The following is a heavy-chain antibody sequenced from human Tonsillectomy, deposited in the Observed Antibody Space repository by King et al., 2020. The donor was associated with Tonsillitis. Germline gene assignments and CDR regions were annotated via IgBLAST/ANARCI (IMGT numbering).Heavy chain of an antibody. CDR2: ISYDGSNK. D-gene: IGHD3-10*01. CDR1: GFTFSSFG. CDR3: ATLWFGSGDADY. V-gene: IGHV3-30*03. Sequence: VQLVESGGGVVQPGRSLRLSCAASGFTFSSFGMYWVRQALGKGLEWVAVISYDGSNKYYVDSVKGRFTISRDNSKNTLYLQMNSLRAEDTAVYYCATLWFGSGDADYWGQGTLVTVSS. J-gene: IGHJ4*02.